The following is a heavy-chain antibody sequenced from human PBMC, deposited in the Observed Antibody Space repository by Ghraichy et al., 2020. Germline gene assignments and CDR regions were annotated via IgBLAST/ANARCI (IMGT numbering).Heavy chain of an antibody. CDR1: GGSFSGYY. D-gene: IGHD2-8*01. V-gene: IGHV4-34*01. Sequence: SETLSLTCAVYGGSFSGYYWSWIRQPPGKGLEWIGEINHSGSTNYNPSLKSRVTISVDTSKNQFSLKLSSVTAADTAVYYCARGQDIVLMVYALRGGGFDYWGQGTLVTVSS. CDR3: ARGQDIVLMVYALRGGGFDY. J-gene: IGHJ4*02. CDR2: INHSGST.